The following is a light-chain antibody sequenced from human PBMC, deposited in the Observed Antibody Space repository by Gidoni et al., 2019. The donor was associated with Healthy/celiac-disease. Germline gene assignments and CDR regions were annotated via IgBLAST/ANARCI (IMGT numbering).Light chain of an antibody. CDR2: KAS. V-gene: IGKV1-5*03. CDR3: QQYNSSPQ. CDR1: QSISSW. Sequence: DIQMTQSPSTLSASVGDRVTITCRASQSISSWLAWYQQKPGKAPKLLIYKASSLESGVPSRFSGSGSGTEFTLTISSLQPDDFATYYCQQYNSSPQFXXXTKVEIK. J-gene: IGKJ1*01.